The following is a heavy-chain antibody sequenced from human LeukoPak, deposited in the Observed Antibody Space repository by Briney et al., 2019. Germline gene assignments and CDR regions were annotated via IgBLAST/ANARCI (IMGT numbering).Heavy chain of an antibody. CDR3: ASSGYYQYYFDY. V-gene: IGHV3-23*01. CDR2: ISGSGGST. D-gene: IGHD3-22*01. J-gene: IGHJ4*02. Sequence: PGGSLRLSCAASGFTFSSYGMSWVRQAPGKGLEWVSAISGSGGSTYYADSVKGRFTISRDNFKNILYLQMNSLRAEDTAVYYCASSGYYQYYFDYWGQGTLVTVSS. CDR1: GFTFSSYG.